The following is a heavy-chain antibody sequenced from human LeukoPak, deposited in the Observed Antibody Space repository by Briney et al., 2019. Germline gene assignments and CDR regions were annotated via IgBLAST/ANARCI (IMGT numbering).Heavy chain of an antibody. CDR1: GFTFSSYA. CDR3: ARDLCSSTSCSYFDY. J-gene: IGHJ4*02. Sequence: GGSLRLSRAASGFTFSSYAMHWVRQAPGKGLEYVSAISSNGGSTYYANSVKGRFTISRDNSKNTLYLQMGSLRAEDMAVYYCARDLCSSTSCSYFDYWGQGTLVTVSS. D-gene: IGHD2-2*01. V-gene: IGHV3-64*01. CDR2: ISSNGGST.